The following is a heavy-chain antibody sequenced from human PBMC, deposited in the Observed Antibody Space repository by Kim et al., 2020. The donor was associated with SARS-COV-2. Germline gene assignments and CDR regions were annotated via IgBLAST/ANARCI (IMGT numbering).Heavy chain of an antibody. Sequence: GGSLRLSCAASGFTFSSYWMTLVRQAPGKGLEWVANIKQDGNQKYYVDSVKCRFTISRDNAKNSLYLQMNSLRAEYTAVYYCARDVDLYSSGKDAFDIWG. J-gene: IGHJ3*02. D-gene: IGHD6-19*01. CDR2: IKQDGNQK. CDR1: GFTFSSYW. CDR3: ARDVDLYSSGKDAFDI. V-gene: IGHV3-7*01.